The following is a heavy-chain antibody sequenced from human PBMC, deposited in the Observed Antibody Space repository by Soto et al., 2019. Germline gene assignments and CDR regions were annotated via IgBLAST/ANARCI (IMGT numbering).Heavy chain of an antibody. D-gene: IGHD1-20*01. CDR3: ARRDIHNWNHGHAFGI. CDR1: GGSVSSGIFH. Sequence: SETLSLTCTVSGGSVSSGIFHWGWIRQPPGKGLEWIGNIYYNGDTYYNPSLKSRLTISVDTSENQFSLKLSSVTAADTAVYYCARRDIHNWNHGHAFGIWGQGTMVTVSS. J-gene: IGHJ3*02. CDR2: IYYNGDT. V-gene: IGHV4-39*01.